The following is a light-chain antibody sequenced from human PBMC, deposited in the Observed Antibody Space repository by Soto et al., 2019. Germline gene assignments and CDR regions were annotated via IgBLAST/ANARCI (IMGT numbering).Light chain of an antibody. CDR2: DAS. V-gene: IGKV3-20*01. CDR1: QSVSSSY. CDR3: QQYGNSPFT. Sequence: EIVLTQSPGTLSLSPGERATLSCRASQSVSSSYLAWYQQQPGQAPRLLIYDASRRATGVASRFSGSGSGRKFTLTISSLEPEDFATYYCQQYGNSPFTFGPGTKVDI. J-gene: IGKJ3*01.